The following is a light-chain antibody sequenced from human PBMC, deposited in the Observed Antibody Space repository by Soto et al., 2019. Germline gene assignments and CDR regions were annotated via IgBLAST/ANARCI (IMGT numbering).Light chain of an antibody. V-gene: IGKV1-5*01. J-gene: IGKJ1*01. CDR1: QRISSW. Sequence: DIQMTQSPSTLSASVGDRVTITCRATQRISSWLAWYQQRPGKPPKLLIYDASSLESGVPSRSSGSGSGTEFTLTIGSRQPDDFATYACQQYDSYAWTFGQGAKEEIK. CDR3: QQYDSYAWT. CDR2: DAS.